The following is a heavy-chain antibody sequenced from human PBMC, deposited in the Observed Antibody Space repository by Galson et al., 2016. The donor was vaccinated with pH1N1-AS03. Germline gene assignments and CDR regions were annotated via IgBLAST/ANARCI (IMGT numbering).Heavy chain of an antibody. J-gene: IGHJ5*01. CDR2: IQSKFNGGAI. D-gene: IGHD1-26*01. Sequence: SLRLSCAVSGLIFKNTWMSWVRQAPGMGLEWVGRIQSKFNGGAIDYAAAVTGRFTISRDDSQNTLYLQMNNLKTEDTGLYYCATDSRGGGYYGVSWGHGTLVTVSS. V-gene: IGHV3-15*01. CDR3: ATDSRGGGYYGVS. CDR1: GLIFKNTW.